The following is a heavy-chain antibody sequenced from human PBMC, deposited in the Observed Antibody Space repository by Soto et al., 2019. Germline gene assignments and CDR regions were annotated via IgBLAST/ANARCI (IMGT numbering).Heavy chain of an antibody. Sequence: PSETLSLTCTVSGGSISSGDYYWSWIRQPPGKGLEWIGYIYYSGSTYYNPSLKSRVTISVDTSKNQFSLKLSSVTAADTAVYYCARGWCSGGSCDSMGPPFDYWGQGTLVTVSS. CDR3: ARGWCSGGSCDSMGPPFDY. CDR2: IYYSGST. V-gene: IGHV4-30-4*01. D-gene: IGHD2-15*01. J-gene: IGHJ4*02. CDR1: GGSISSGDYY.